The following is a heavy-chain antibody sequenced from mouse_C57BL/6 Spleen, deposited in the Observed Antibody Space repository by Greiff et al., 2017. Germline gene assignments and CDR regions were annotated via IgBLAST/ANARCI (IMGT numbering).Heavy chain of an antibody. J-gene: IGHJ4*01. CDR1: GYTFTSYW. CDR2: IYPGSGST. CDR3: ARPYGNFRKAMDY. Sequence: QVQLQQSGAELVKPGASVKMSCKASGYTFTSYWITWVKQRPGQGLEWIGDIYPGSGSTNYNEKFKSKATLTVDTSSSTAYMQLSSLTSEDSAVYCCARPYGNFRKAMDYWGQGTSVTGSS. V-gene: IGHV1-55*01. D-gene: IGHD2-1*01.